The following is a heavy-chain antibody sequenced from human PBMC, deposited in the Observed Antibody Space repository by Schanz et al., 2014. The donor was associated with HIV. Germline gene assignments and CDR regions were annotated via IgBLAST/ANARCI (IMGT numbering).Heavy chain of an antibody. CDR1: GFTFSDYP. V-gene: IGHV3-49*05. J-gene: IGHJ4*02. Sequence: EVQLVESGGGLVKPGRSLRLSCTASGFTFSDYPMSWFRQAPGKGLEWVGFIRSKAYGGTPEYAASVKGRFTISRDDSKSIAYLQVNSLRIEDTAVYFCARWRSGAPSNWGQGTLVTVSS. D-gene: IGHD3-10*01. CDR3: ARWRSGAPSN. CDR2: IRSKAYGGTP.